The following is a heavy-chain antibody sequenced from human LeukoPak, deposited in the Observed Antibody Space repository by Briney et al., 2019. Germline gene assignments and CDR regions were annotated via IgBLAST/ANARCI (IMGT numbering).Heavy chain of an antibody. J-gene: IGHJ4*02. CDR3: ARNSIFGVIWD. CDR2: INTNTGNP. CDR1: GYTFTSYA. V-gene: IGHV7-4-1*02. D-gene: IGHD3-3*01. Sequence: ASVKVSCKASGYTFTSYAINWVRQAPGQGLEWMGWINTNTGNPTYAQGFTGRFVFSLDTSVSTAYLQISSLKAEDTAVFYCARNSIFGVIWDWGQGTLVTVSS.